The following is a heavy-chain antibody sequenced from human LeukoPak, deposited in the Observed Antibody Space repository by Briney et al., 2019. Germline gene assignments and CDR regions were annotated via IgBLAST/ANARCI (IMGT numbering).Heavy chain of an antibody. CDR1: GYTFTSYD. D-gene: IGHD6-6*01. CDR2: MNPNSGNT. CDR3: AREGGLYSSSSSWGLFDY. J-gene: IGHJ4*02. V-gene: IGHV1-8*01. Sequence: GASVKVSCKASGYTFTSYDINWVRQATGQGLEWMGWMNPNSGNTGYAQKFQGRVTMTRNTSISTAYMELSSLRSEDTAVYYCAREGGLYSSSSSWGLFDYWGQGTLVTVSS.